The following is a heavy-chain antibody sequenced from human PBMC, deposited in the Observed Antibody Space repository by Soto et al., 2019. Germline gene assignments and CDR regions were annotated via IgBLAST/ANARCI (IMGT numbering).Heavy chain of an antibody. V-gene: IGHV1-2*04. D-gene: IGHD3-3*01. CDR2: INPNSGGT. Sequence: ASVKVSCKASGYTFTGYYMHWVRQAPGQGLEWMGWINPNSGGTNYAQKFQGWVTMTRDTSISTAYMELSRLRSDDTAVYYCAREYITSFGVGQQNYGMYVWGQGSTVTVSS. J-gene: IGHJ6*02. CDR1: GYTFTGYY. CDR3: AREYITSFGVGQQNYGMYV.